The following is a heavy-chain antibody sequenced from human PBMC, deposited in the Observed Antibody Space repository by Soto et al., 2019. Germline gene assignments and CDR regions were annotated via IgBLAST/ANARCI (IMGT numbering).Heavy chain of an antibody. Sequence: GASVKVSCKASGYTFAHYGIGWVRQAPGQGLEWVGWISAYNGNTHHAQNVQGRVTMTTDTSKSTAYMELRSLRSDDTAVYYSAPGGQECSSTGSSYIYDGMDVWDPGTTVTVS. CDR2: ISAYNGNT. CDR3: APGGQECSSTGSSYIYDGMDV. CDR1: GYTFAHYG. V-gene: IGHV1-18*01. J-gene: IGHJ6*02. D-gene: IGHD2-2*01.